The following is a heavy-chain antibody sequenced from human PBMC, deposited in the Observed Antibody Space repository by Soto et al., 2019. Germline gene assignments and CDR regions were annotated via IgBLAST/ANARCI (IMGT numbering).Heavy chain of an antibody. CDR2: MYYNGNI. D-gene: IGHD3-16*01. J-gene: IGHJ5*02. V-gene: IGHV4-59*01. CDR1: GGSISNYY. Sequence: PSETLSLTCNVSGGSISNYYWTWVRQSPEKGLEWIGYMYYNGNINYNPSLKSRVTISIDTSKNQFSLTLKSVTAGDTAGYYCASGGNWFDPWGQGVLVTVSS. CDR3: ASGGNWFDP.